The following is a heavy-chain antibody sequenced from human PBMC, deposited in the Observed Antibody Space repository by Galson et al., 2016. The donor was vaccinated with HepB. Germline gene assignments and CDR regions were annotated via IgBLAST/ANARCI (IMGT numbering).Heavy chain of an antibody. CDR3: ARGGRKGLWGYYFDY. CDR2: IYHLGNT. J-gene: IGHJ4*02. D-gene: IGHD5-18*01. CDR1: GGSISSGGYY. V-gene: IGHV4-31*03. Sequence: TLSLTCTVSGGSISSGGYYWSWIRQHPGKGLEWIGYIYHLGNTHFNPSLKSRVTMSIAASKNKFSLKLSSVTAADTAVDDCARGGRKGLWGYYFDYWGQGTLVPVSS.